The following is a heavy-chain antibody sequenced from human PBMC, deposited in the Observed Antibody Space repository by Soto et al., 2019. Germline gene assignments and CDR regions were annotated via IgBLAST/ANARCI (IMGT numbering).Heavy chain of an antibody. CDR2: IYNSGST. CDR1: GGSVSSGSDY. V-gene: IGHV4-61*01. D-gene: IGHD5-18*01. Sequence: SETLSLTCTVSGGSVSSGSDYWSWIRQPPGKGLEWIGYIYNSGSTNYNPSLKSRVTISVDTSKNQFSLKLSSVTAADTAVYYCARPLYSYGPMDVWGQGTTVTVSS. CDR3: ARPLYSYGPMDV. J-gene: IGHJ6*02.